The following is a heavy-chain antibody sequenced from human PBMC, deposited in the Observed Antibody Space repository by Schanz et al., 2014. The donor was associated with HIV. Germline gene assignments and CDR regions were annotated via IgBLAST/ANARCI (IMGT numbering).Heavy chain of an antibody. CDR1: GFTFSSYA. D-gene: IGHD2-15*01. V-gene: IGHV3-23*04. CDR3: ALSRPSGYGGSWYFDL. CDR2: ISGSSIT. J-gene: IGHJ2*01. Sequence: AQLVESGGGLVQPGGSLRLSCAASGFTFSSYAMSWVRQAPGKGLEWVSAISGSSITYSADSVKGRFTISRDNSKNTLYLQMNSLRAEDTAVYYCALSRPSGYGGSWYFDLWGRGTLVAVSS.